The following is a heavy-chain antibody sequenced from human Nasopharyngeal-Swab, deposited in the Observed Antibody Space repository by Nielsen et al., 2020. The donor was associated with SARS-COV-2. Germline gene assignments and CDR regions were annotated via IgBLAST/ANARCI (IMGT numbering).Heavy chain of an antibody. CDR2: ISHYGST. V-gene: IGHV4-34*01. D-gene: IGHD6-13*01. CDR3: AREYSSSWYGRKIDY. Sequence: SETLSLTCAVYGGSFSGYYWSWIRQPPGKGLEWIGEISHYGSTNYNPSLKSRVTISVDTSKNQFSLKLSSVTAADTAVYYCAREYSSSWYGRKIDYWGQGTLVTVSS. J-gene: IGHJ4*02. CDR1: GGSFSGYY.